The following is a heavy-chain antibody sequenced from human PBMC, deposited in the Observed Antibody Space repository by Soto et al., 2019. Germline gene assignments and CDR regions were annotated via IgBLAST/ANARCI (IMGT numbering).Heavy chain of an antibody. D-gene: IGHD6-13*01. Sequence: QVQLVQSGAEVKKPGASVKVSCKASGYTFTSYGISWVRQAPGQGLEWMGWISAYNGNTNYAQKLQGRVTLTRDTSTSTAYMELRSLRSDATAVYYCARDAPTIAAQDDYWGQVTLVTVYS. CDR2: ISAYNGNT. CDR3: ARDAPTIAAQDDY. V-gene: IGHV1-18*01. J-gene: IGHJ4*02. CDR1: GYTFTSYG.